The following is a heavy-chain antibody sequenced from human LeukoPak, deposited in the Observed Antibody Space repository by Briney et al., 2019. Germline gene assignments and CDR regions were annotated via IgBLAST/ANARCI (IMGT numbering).Heavy chain of an antibody. D-gene: IGHD2-2*01. J-gene: IGHJ2*01. CDR1: GGTFSSYA. Sequence: SVNVSCKASGGTFSSYAISWVRQAPGQGLEWMGGIIPVFGTANYAQKFQGRVTITTDESTSTAYMELSSLRAEDTAVYSCARSVVVRAAPYWYFDLWGRGTLVTVSS. CDR3: ARSVVVRAAPYWYFDL. V-gene: IGHV1-69*05. CDR2: IIPVFGTA.